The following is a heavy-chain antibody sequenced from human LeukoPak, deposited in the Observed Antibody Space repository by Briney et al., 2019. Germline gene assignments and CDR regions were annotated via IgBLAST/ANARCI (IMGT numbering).Heavy chain of an antibody. Sequence: GGSLRLSCGASGFSFSSYWMTWVRQAPGKGLEWVANIKQDGSEKYYVDSVKGRFTISRDNAKNSLYLQMNSLRAEDTTVYYCARYSGSYHGFDQRGQGTLVTVSS. CDR3: ARYSGSYHGFDQ. V-gene: IGHV3-7*04. CDR1: GFSFSSYW. J-gene: IGHJ4*02. D-gene: IGHD1-26*01. CDR2: IKQDGSEK.